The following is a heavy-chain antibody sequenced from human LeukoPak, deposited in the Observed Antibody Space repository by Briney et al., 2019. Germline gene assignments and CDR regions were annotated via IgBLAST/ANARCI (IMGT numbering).Heavy chain of an antibody. CDR2: IIPIFGTA. D-gene: IGHD3-3*01. CDR3: ARCLYYDFWSGYYPYYYYYGMDV. CDR1: GGTFSSYA. Sequence: ASVKVSCKASGGTFSSYAISWVRQAPGQGLEWMGGIIPIFGTANYAQKFQGRVTITADESTSTAYMELSSLRSEDTAVYYCARCLYYDFWSGYYPYYYYYGMDVWGQGTTVTVSS. V-gene: IGHV1-69*13. J-gene: IGHJ6*02.